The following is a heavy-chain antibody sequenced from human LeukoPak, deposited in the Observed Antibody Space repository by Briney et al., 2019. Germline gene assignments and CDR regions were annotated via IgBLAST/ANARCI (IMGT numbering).Heavy chain of an antibody. J-gene: IGHJ4*02. CDR1: GGSISSNY. V-gene: IGHV4-59*01. D-gene: IGHD3-10*01. CDR2: IYYSGST. Sequence: PSETLSLTCNVSGGSISSNYWSWIRQPPGKGLEWIGYIYYSGSTNYNPSLKSRVTISVDTSKNQFSLKLSSVTAADTAVYYCARRSSRYYGSGSYRKYYFDYWGQGTLVTVSS. CDR3: ARRSSRYYGSGSYRKYYFDY.